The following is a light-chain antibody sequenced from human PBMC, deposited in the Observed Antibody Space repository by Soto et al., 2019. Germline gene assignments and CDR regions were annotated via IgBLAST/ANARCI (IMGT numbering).Light chain of an antibody. Sequence: DIQMTQSPSSLSASVGDRVTITCQASQDIRNYLNWYQQKPGKAPKLLIYDASNLETGVPSRFSGTGSGTAVNFTISNLQPEDLATYYCQQCDNLPLTFGGGTKVDIK. CDR2: DAS. V-gene: IGKV1-33*01. CDR3: QQCDNLPLT. J-gene: IGKJ4*01. CDR1: QDIRNY.